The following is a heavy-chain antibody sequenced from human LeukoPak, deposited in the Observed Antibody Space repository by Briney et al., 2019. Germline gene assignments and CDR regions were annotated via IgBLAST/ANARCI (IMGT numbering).Heavy chain of an antibody. V-gene: IGHV4-39*01. Sequence: PSETLSLTCTVSGGSISSSTYYWGWIRQPPGKGLEWIGSIYYSGSTYYNPSLKSRVTISVDTSKNQFSLKLSSVTAADTAVYYCARWGGSSGYYPRGSAFDIWGQGTMVTVSS. J-gene: IGHJ3*02. CDR3: ARWGGSSGYYPRGSAFDI. D-gene: IGHD3-22*01. CDR1: GGSISSSTYY. CDR2: IYYSGST.